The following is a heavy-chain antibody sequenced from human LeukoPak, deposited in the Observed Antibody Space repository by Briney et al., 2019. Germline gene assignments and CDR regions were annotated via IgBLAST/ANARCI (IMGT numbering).Heavy chain of an antibody. CDR1: GFTFSSYW. D-gene: IGHD1-26*01. J-gene: IGHJ4*02. Sequence: GGSLRLSCAASGFTFSSYWMSWVRQAPGKGLEWVANIKQDGSEKYYVDSVKGRFTISRDNAKNSLYLQMNSLRAEDTAVYYCARERGWELPYGLTPGVDYWGQGTLVTVSS. CDR2: IKQDGSEK. CDR3: ARERGWELPYGLTPGVDY. V-gene: IGHV3-7*01.